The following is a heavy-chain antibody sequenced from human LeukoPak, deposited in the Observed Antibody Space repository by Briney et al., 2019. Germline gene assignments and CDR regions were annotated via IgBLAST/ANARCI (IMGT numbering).Heavy chain of an antibody. V-gene: IGHV3-11*05. CDR2: ISSSGTST. J-gene: IGHJ4*02. Sequence: GGSLRLSCAASGFTFSDYYMSWIRQAPGKGLEWISYISSSGTSTNYADSVKGRFTISRDNAKNSLYLQMNSLRAEDTAVYYCAKANGYYFDCWGQGTLVTVSS. D-gene: IGHD2-8*01. CDR1: GFTFSDYY. CDR3: AKANGYYFDC.